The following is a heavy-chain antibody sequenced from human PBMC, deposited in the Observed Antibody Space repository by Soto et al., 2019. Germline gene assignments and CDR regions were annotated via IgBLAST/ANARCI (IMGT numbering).Heavy chain of an antibody. J-gene: IGHJ4*02. V-gene: IGHV4-31*03. Sequence: QVQLLESGPGLVKPSQTLSLICNVSGASISSGGYYWSWIRQRPGGGLEWLGFIYYSGISHYNPSIKSRATISVDTSNNQFSLKLISVTAAYTAVYYCARTEWIQLWFDYWGQGALVTVS. CDR1: GASISSGGYY. CDR2: IYYSGIS. CDR3: ARTEWIQLWFDY. D-gene: IGHD5-18*01.